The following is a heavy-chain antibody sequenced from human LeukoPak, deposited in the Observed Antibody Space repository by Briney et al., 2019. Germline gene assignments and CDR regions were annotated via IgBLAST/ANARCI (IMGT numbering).Heavy chain of an antibody. V-gene: IGHV4-39*07. Sequence: SETLSLTCTFSGDSFSSYYWGWIRQPPGKGLEWIGNIFYSGSTYYSPSFKSRVTISLDTSRNQFSLKVNSVTAADTAVYYCAKSHGYGLVDIWGQGTMVTVSS. J-gene: IGHJ3*02. CDR2: IFYSGST. D-gene: IGHD3-10*01. CDR1: GDSFSSYY. CDR3: AKSHGYGLVDI.